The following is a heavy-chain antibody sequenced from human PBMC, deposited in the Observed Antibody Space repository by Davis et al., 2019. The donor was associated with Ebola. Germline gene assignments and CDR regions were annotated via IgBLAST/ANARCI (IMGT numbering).Heavy chain of an antibody. CDR2: INAGNGNT. V-gene: IGHV1-3*01. CDR1: GYTFTSYA. J-gene: IGHJ6*02. Sequence: AASAKVSCKASGYTFTSYAMHWVRQAPGQRLEWMGWINAGNGNTKYSQKFQGRVTMTRDTSTSTVYMELSSLRSEDTAVYYCARGPHSSGYPHYYGMDVWGQGTTVTVSS. D-gene: IGHD3-22*01. CDR3: ARGPHSSGYPHYYGMDV.